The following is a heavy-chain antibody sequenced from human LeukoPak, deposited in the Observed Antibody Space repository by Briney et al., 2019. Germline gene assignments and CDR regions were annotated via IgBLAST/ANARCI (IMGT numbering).Heavy chain of an antibody. Sequence: SETLSLTCTVCGGSIGSSSYYWAWIRQPPGKGLEWIGSIYYSGSTYYTPSLKSRVTISADTSKNQFSLKLTSVTAADSAMYHCARHNDSSGQRWFDPWGQGALVTVSS. J-gene: IGHJ5*02. CDR2: IYYSGST. CDR3: ARHNDSSGQRWFDP. CDR1: GGSIGSSSYY. D-gene: IGHD3-22*01. V-gene: IGHV4-39*01.